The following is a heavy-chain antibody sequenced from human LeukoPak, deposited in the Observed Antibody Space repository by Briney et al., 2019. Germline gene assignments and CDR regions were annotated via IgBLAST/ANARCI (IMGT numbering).Heavy chain of an antibody. CDR2: INSDGSST. J-gene: IGHJ6*02. CDR1: GFTFSSYW. CDR3: ARTRPPYGDSDYYYYGMDV. D-gene: IGHD4-17*01. Sequence: GGSLRLSCAASGFTFSSYWMHWVRQAPGKGLVWVSRINSDGSSTSYADSAKGRFTISRDNAKNTLYLQMNSLRAEDTAVYYCARTRPPYGDSDYYYYGMDVWGQGTTVTVSS. V-gene: IGHV3-74*01.